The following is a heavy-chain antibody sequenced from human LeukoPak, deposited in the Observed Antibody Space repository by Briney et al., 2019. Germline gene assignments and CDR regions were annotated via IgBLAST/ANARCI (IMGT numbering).Heavy chain of an antibody. CDR3: AKGSYCSSTSCGYYMDV. J-gene: IGHJ6*03. V-gene: IGHV3-21*01. CDR1: GFTFSSYS. CDR2: ISSSSSYI. Sequence: TGGSLRLSCAASGFTFSSYSMNWVRQAPGKGLEWVSSISSSSSYIYYADSVKGRFTISRDNAKNSLYLQMNSLRAEDTAVYYCAKGSYCSSTSCGYYMDVWGKGTTVTVSS. D-gene: IGHD2-2*01.